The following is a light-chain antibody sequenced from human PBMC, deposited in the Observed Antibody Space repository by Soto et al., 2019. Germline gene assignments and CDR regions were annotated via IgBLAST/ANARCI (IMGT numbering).Light chain of an antibody. CDR1: QSVTSNY. J-gene: IGKJ1*01. V-gene: IGKV3-20*01. CDR3: QQYGTSPQT. CDR2: DTS. Sequence: EIVLTQSPRTLSLSPWERATIFCRASQSVTSNYLAWYQQKPGQAPGLLIYDTSTRASGVPDRFSGSGSGTEFTLTISRLEPEDFAVYYCQQYGTSPQTFGQGTKVDIK.